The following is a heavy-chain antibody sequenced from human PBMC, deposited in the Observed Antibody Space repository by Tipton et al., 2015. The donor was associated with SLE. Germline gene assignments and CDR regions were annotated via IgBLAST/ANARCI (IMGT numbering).Heavy chain of an antibody. J-gene: IGHJ6*03. CDR3: ARDRGIAARPSYYYYYMDV. V-gene: IGHV4-59*01. Sequence: TLSLTCTVSGGSISSYYWSWIRQPPGKGLEWIGYIYYSGSTNYNPSLKSQVTISVDTSKNQFSLKLSSVTAADTAVYYCARDRGIAARPSYYYYYMDVWGKGTTVTVSS. CDR2: IYYSGST. CDR1: GGSISSYY. D-gene: IGHD6-6*01.